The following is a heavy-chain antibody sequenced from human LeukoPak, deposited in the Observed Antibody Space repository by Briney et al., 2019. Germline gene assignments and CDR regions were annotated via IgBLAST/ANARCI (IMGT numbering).Heavy chain of an antibody. V-gene: IGHV3-66*01. CDR3: AKVGSMVAAPFDY. Sequence: GGSLRLSCAASGFTVSINYMGWVRQAPGKGLEWVSVLYSGGSTYYADSVKGRFTISRDNSKNTLYLQMNSLRAEDTAVYYCAKVGSMVAAPFDYWGQGTLVTVSS. J-gene: IGHJ4*02. D-gene: IGHD2-15*01. CDR1: GFTVSINY. CDR2: LYSGGST.